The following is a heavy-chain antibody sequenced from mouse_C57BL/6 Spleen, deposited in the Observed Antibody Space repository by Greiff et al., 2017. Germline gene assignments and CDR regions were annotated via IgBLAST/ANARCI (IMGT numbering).Heavy chain of an antibody. V-gene: IGHV1-59*01. J-gene: IGHJ1*03. D-gene: IGHD2-2*01. CDR3: ASKWNGYDENWYFDV. CDR1: GYTFTSYW. Sequence: VQLQQPGAELVRPGTSVKLSCKASGYTFTSYWMHWVKQRPGQGLEWIGVIDPSDSYTNYNPKFKGKATLTVDTSSSTAYMQLSSLTSEDSAVYYCASKWNGYDENWYFDVWGTGTTVTVSS. CDR2: IDPSDSYT.